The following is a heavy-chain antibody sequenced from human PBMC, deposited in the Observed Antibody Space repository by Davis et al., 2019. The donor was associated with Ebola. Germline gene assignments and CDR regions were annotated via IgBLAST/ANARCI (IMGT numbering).Heavy chain of an antibody. CDR3: ARAVAMVLPYNWFDP. J-gene: IGHJ5*02. V-gene: IGHV1-18*01. CDR1: GYTFTSYG. CDR2: ISAYNGNT. D-gene: IGHD3-10*01. Sequence: AASVKVSCKASGYTFTSYGISWVRQAPRQGLEWMGWISAYNGNTNYAQKLQGRVTMTTDTSTSTAYMELRSLRSDDTAVYYCARAVAMVLPYNWFDPWGQGTLVTVSS.